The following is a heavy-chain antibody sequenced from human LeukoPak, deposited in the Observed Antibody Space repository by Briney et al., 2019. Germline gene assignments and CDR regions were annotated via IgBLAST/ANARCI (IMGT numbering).Heavy chain of an antibody. J-gene: IGHJ4*02. CDR3: AGKTRGGYNDGRFDF. D-gene: IGHD5-24*01. Sequence: PGGSLRLSCAASGLTFSSYEMNWLRQAPGKGLEWVSYISSSGTAIFYADSVKGRFTISRDNAKNSLFLQMNSLRAEDTAVYYCAGKTRGGYNDGRFDFWGQGTLLTVSS. V-gene: IGHV3-48*03. CDR1: GLTFSSYE. CDR2: ISSSGTAI.